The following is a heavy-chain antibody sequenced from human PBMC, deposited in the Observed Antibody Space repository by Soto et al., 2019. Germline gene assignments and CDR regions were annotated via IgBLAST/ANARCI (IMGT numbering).Heavy chain of an antibody. V-gene: IGHV3-21*06. D-gene: IGHD3-16*01. Sequence: EVHLVEAGGGLVKPGESLTLSCAASGFTFGSFTLTWVRQAPGKGLEWVSSISRSSAYIYYAESVKGRFTISRDNARSTLYLQMNSLRLDDTAVYFCARDGLTFGGDWGQGTLVAVSS. CDR3: ARDGLTFGGD. CDR1: GFTFGSFT. CDR2: ISRSSAYI. J-gene: IGHJ4*02.